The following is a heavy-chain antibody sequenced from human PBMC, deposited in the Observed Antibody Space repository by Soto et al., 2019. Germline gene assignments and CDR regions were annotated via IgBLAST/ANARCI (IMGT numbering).Heavy chain of an antibody. V-gene: IGHV4-39*01. Sequence: LSETLSLTCTVSGGSISSSSYYWGWIRQPPGKGMEWIWSIYYSWSTYYNPSLKSRVTISVDTSKTQLSLELSSVTAADTAVYYCARGLISGSHYSGGWYYFDSWGQGTQVTVSS. D-gene: IGHD1-26*01. CDR3: ARGLISGSHYSGGWYYFDS. CDR1: GGSISSSSYY. CDR2: IYYSWST. J-gene: IGHJ4*02.